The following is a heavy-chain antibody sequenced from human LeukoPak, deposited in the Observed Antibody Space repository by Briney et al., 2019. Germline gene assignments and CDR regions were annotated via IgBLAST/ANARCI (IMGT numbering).Heavy chain of an antibody. V-gene: IGHV3-21*01. D-gene: IGHD3-10*01. CDR2: ISSSSCYI. J-gene: IGHJ4*02. CDR3: ARDDKSMVSYFFDY. CDR1: GFTFRRYS. Sequence: GGSLRLSCGASGFTFRRYSMNWARQAPGKGLEWVSSISSSSCYIYYADSVKGRFTISRDNAKNSLYLQMNSLRAEDTAVYYCARDDKSMVSYFFDYWGQGTLVTVSS.